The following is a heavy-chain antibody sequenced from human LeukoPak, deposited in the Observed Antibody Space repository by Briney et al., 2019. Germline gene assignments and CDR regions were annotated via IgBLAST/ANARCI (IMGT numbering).Heavy chain of an antibody. CDR2: IKQDGSEK. J-gene: IGHJ6*02. V-gene: IGHV3-7*01. CDR3: ARGPYDFWSGTYGMDV. CDR1: GFTFSSYW. Sequence: GGSLRLSCAASGFTFSSYWMSWVRQAPGKGLEWVANIKQDGSEKYYVDSVKGRFTISRDNAKNSLYLQMNSPRAEDTAVYYCARGPYDFWSGTYGMDVWGQGTTVTVSS. D-gene: IGHD3-3*01.